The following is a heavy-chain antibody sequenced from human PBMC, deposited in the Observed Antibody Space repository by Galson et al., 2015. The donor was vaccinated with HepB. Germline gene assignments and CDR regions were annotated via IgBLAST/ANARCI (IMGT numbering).Heavy chain of an antibody. Sequence: SVKVSCKASGGTFSSYTISWVRQAPGQGLEWMGRIIPILGIANYAQKFQGRVTITTDKSTSTAYMELSSLRSEDTAVYYCAVRPVHNPYYYYYGMDVWGQGTTVTVSS. CDR1: GGTFSSYT. J-gene: IGHJ6*02. CDR3: AVRPVHNPYYYYYGMDV. D-gene: IGHD1-14*01. V-gene: IGHV1-69*02. CDR2: IIPILGIA.